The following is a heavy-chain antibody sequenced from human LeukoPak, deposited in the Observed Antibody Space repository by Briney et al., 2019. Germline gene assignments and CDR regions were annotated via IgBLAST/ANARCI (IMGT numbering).Heavy chain of an antibody. Sequence: SQTLSLTCTVSGGSISSYYWSWIRQPPGKGLEWIAYISDIGSINYNPSLKSRVTISLDTSKNQFSLKLSSVTAADTAVYYCAGHHPRNTVDFWGQGTLVTVSS. CDR1: GGSISSYY. J-gene: IGHJ4*02. CDR3: AGHHPRNTVDF. CDR2: ISDIGSI. D-gene: IGHD2/OR15-2a*01. V-gene: IGHV4-59*08.